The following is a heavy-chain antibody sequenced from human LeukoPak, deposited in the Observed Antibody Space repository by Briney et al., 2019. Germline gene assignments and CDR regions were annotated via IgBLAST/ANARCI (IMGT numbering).Heavy chain of an antibody. D-gene: IGHD3-22*01. J-gene: IGHJ4*02. Sequence: GGSLRLSCAASGFTFSSYAMSWVHQAPGKGLEWVSAISGSGGSTYYADSVKGRFTISRDNSKNTLYLQMNSLRAEDTAVYYCAKTYYYDSSGYQPFDYWGQGTLVTVSS. CDR1: GFTFSSYA. CDR2: ISGSGGST. CDR3: AKTYYYDSSGYQPFDY. V-gene: IGHV3-23*01.